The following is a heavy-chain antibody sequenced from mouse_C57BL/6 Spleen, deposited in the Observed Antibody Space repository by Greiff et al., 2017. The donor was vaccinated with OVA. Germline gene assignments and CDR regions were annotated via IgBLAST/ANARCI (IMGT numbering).Heavy chain of an antibody. J-gene: IGHJ3*01. CDR3: TRRRALYYDPFAY. CDR2: IRNKANNHAT. V-gene: IGHV6-6*01. Sequence: EVQLQESGGGLVQPGGSMKLSCAASGFTFSDAWMDWVRQSPEKGLEWVAEIRNKANNHATYYAESVKGRFTISRDDSKSSVYLQMNSLRAEDTGIYYCTRRRALYYDPFAYWGQGTLVTVSA. D-gene: IGHD2-4*01. CDR1: GFTFSDAW.